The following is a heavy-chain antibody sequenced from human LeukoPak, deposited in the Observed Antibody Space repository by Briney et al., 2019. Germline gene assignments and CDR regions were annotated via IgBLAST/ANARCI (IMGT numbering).Heavy chain of an antibody. V-gene: IGHV3-74*01. J-gene: IGHJ4*02. CDR3: AKGGATVIDY. D-gene: IGHD4-17*01. CDR2: INSDGSST. CDR1: GFTFSNYW. Sequence: GGSLRLSCAASGFTFSNYWMHWVRHAPGKGLVWVSRINSDGSSTTSADSVKGRFTISTDNAKNTLYLQMNSLRAEDTAVYYCAKGGATVIDYWGQGTLVTVSS.